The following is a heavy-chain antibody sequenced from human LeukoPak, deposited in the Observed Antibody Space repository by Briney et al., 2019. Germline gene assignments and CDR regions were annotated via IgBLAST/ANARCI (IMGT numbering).Heavy chain of an antibody. CDR1: GGSISSYY. CDR3: ARKPYSSGYSPYDY. D-gene: IGHD3-22*01. V-gene: IGHV4-59*01. CDR2: IYYSGST. Sequence: SETLSLTCTVSGGSISSYYWSWIRQPPGKGLEWIGYIYYSGSTNYNPSLKSRVTISVDTSKNQFSLKLSSVTAADTAVYYCARKPYSSGYSPYDYWAREPWSPSPQ. J-gene: IGHJ4*02.